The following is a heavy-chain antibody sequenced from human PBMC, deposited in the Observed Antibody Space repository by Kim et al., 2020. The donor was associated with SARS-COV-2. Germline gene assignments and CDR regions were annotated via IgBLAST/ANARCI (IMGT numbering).Heavy chain of an antibody. D-gene: IGHD3-3*01. V-gene: IGHV3-30*18. CDR1: GFTFSSYG. CDR2: ISYDGSNK. Sequence: GGSLRLSCAASGFTFSSYGMHWVRQAPGKGLEWVAVISYDGSNKYYADSVKGRFTISRDNSKNTLYLQMNSLRAEDTAVYYCAKEGSITIFGVVIIPTSSPFDYWGQGTLVTVSS. CDR3: AKEGSITIFGVVIIPTSSPFDY. J-gene: IGHJ4*02.